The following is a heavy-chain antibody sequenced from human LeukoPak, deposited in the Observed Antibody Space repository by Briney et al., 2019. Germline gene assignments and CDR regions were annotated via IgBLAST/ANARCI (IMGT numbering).Heavy chain of an antibody. CDR3: AREGDGYNTNYFDY. V-gene: IGHV3-23*01. Sequence: PGGSLRLSCAASGFTFSNYVMNWVRQAPGKGLEWVSGSSASGDSTYYADSVKGRFTISRDNSKNTLYLQMNSLRAEDTAVYYCAREGDGYNTNYFDYWGQGTLVTVSS. J-gene: IGHJ4*02. CDR1: GFTFSNYV. D-gene: IGHD5-24*01. CDR2: SSASGDST.